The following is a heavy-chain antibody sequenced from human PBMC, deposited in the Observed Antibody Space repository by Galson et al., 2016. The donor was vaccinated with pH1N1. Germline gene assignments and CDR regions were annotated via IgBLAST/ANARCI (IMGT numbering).Heavy chain of an antibody. V-gene: IGHV1-69*13. J-gene: IGHJ6*02. Sequence: SVKVSCKASGGTFTNYAINWVRQPPGQGLEWMGGLIPILGTPDYAQTLQGRVTITADENTNTAYMEMSSLRAEDTAVYYCARGFSGYDRLEYYQNGMDVWGQGTTVTVSS. CDR3: ARGFSGYDRLEYYQNGMDV. CDR2: LIPILGTP. D-gene: IGHD5-12*01. CDR1: GGTFTNYA.